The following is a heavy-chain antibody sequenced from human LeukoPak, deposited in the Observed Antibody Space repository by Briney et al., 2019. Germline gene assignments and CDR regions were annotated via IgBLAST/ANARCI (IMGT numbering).Heavy chain of an antibody. Sequence: GGSLRLSCAASGFTFSSYSMNWVRQAPGKGLEWVSSISSSSSYIYYADSVKGRFTISRVNAKNSLYLQMNSLRAEDTAVYYCARGVVVPAATVKPTRNYYYYMDVWGKGTTVTVSS. CDR2: ISSSSSYI. D-gene: IGHD2-2*01. J-gene: IGHJ6*03. CDR1: GFTFSSYS. CDR3: ARGVVVPAATVKPTRNYYYYMDV. V-gene: IGHV3-21*01.